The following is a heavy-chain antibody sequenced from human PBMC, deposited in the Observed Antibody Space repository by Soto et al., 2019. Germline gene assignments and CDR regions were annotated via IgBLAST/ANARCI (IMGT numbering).Heavy chain of an antibody. V-gene: IGHV1-69*13. CDR2: IIPIFGTA. J-gene: IGHJ1*01. Sequence: ASVKVSCKASGGTFSSYAISWVRQAPGQGLEWMGGIIPIFGTANYAQKFQGRVTITADESTSTAYMELSSLRSEDTAVYYCARGGWTTVTGYFQHWGQGTLVTVSS. CDR1: GGTFSSYA. D-gene: IGHD4-17*01. CDR3: ARGGWTTVTGYFQH.